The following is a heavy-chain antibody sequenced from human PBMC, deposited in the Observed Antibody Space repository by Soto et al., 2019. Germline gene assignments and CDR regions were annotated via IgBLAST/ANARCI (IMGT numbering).Heavy chain of an antibody. V-gene: IGHV1-18*01. CDR1: GYTFTSFG. CDR2: ISAYNGHT. CDR3: ARDHRGGTDAFDI. Sequence: QVQLVQSGAEVKKPGASVKVSCKASGYTFTSFGISWVRQAPGQGLEWMGWISAYNGHTNYAENLQGRVTMTADTSTSTAYMELRSLRSDDTAVYYCARDHRGGTDAFDIWGKGTMVTVSS. J-gene: IGHJ3*02. D-gene: IGHD2-15*01.